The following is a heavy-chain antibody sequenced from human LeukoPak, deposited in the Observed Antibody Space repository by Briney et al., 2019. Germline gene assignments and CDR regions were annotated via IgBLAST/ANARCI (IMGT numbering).Heavy chain of an antibody. J-gene: IGHJ4*02. CDR3: ARSLNVLRFLEWLSGGFDY. V-gene: IGHV1-2*02. CDR2: GGT. D-gene: IGHD3-3*01. Sequence: GGTNYAQKFQGRVTMTRDTSISTAYMELSRLRSDDTAVYYCARSLNVLRFLEWLSGGFDYWGQGTLVTVSS.